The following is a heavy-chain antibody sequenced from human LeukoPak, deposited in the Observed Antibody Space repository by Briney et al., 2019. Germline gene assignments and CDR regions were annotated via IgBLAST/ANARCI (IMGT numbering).Heavy chain of an antibody. V-gene: IGHV1-46*01. CDR3: ARGQSSSSSYYYYYMDV. D-gene: IGHD6-6*01. Sequence: ASVKVSCKASGYTFTSYYMHWVRQAPGQGLEWMGIINPSGGSTSYAQKFQGRVTMTRDMSTSTVYMELSSLRSEDTAVYYCARGQSSSSSYYYYYMDVWGKGTTVTVSS. CDR2: INPSGGST. CDR1: GYTFTSYY. J-gene: IGHJ6*03.